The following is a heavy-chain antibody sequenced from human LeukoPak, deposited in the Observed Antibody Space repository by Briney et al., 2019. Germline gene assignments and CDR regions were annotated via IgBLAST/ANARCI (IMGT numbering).Heavy chain of an antibody. D-gene: IGHD5-12*01. CDR3: AKDTKWLRSPSDY. CDR1: GFSFNSYA. Sequence: PGGSLRLSCTASGFSFNSYAMTWVRQASGKGLEWVSTVSGGGGTTYYADSVKGRFTISRDNSKNTLYLQMNSLRAEDTAVYYCAKDTKWLRSPSDYWGRGTLVTVSS. CDR2: VSGGGGTT. V-gene: IGHV3-23*01. J-gene: IGHJ4*02.